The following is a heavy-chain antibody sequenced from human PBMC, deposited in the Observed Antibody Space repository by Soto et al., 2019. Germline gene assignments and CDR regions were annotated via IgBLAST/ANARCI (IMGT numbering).Heavy chain of an antibody. V-gene: IGHV3-30*18. Sequence: QVQLVESGGGVVQPGRSLRLSCAASGFTFSSYGMHWVRQAPGKGLEWVAVISYDGSNKYYADSVKGRFTISRDNSKNTLYLQMNSLRAEDTAVYYCAKDLREQWLVKGHYYYYYMDVWGKGTTVTVSS. CDR3: AKDLREQWLVKGHYYYYYMDV. CDR1: GFTFSSYG. D-gene: IGHD6-19*01. CDR2: ISYDGSNK. J-gene: IGHJ6*03.